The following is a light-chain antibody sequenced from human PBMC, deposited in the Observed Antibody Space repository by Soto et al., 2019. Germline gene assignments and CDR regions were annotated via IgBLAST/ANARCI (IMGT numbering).Light chain of an antibody. CDR1: QSVSSSY. J-gene: IGKJ2*01. CDR2: GAS. CDR3: QQYGSSPVT. V-gene: IGKV3-20*01. Sequence: EIVLTQSPGTLSLSPGERATLSCRASQSVSSSYLAWYQQKPGQAPRLVIYGASSRATGIPDRFSGSGSGTDFTLTISRLEPEDFAVYYCQQYGSSPVTFGQGTKLEIK.